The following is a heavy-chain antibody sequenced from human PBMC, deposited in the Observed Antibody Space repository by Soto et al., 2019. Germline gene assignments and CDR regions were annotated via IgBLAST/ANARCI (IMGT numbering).Heavy chain of an antibody. D-gene: IGHD2-21*02. CDR3: ARDQGVVVTADNWFDP. CDR1: GGSITDYS. J-gene: IGHJ5*02. CDR2: IFSSGST. Sequence: SEPLSHTRTVSGGSITDYSWVWIRQQAGKGLEWIGRIFSSGSTNYNPSLKGRITMSLDTSKNQFSLKLNSATATDTAVYFCARDQGVVVTADNWFDPWGQGILVTVSS. V-gene: IGHV4-4*07.